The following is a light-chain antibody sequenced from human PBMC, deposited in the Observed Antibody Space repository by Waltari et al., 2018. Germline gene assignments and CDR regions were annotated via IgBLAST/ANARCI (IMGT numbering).Light chain of an antibody. V-gene: IGKV2D-29*02. J-gene: IGKJ1*01. Sequence: DVVMTQTPLSLPVTPGEPASISCRSSQSLLHSAGKTYLYWYLQKPGQFPQLLIHDISNRASGVPDRFSGSGSGTDFTLRISRVEAEDVGIYYCMQALEFPWTFGPGTKVEIK. CDR2: DIS. CDR3: MQALEFPWT. CDR1: QSLLHSAGKTY.